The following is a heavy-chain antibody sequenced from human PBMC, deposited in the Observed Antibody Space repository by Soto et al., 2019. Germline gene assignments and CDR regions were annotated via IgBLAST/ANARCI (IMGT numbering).Heavy chain of an antibody. V-gene: IGHV1-2*04. CDR1: GYTFTGYY. J-gene: IGHJ6*02. CDR2: INPNSGGT. D-gene: IGHD6-19*01. CDR3: ARGSSGLYHYYYYGMGV. Sequence: GASVKVSCKASGYTFTGYYMHWVRQAPGQGLEWMGWINPNSGGTNYAQKFQGWVTMTRDTSISTAYMELSRLRSDDTAVYYCARGSSGLYHYYYYGMGVWGQGITVTVSS.